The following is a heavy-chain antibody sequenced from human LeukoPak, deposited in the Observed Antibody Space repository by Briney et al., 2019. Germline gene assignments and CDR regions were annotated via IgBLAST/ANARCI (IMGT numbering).Heavy chain of an antibody. CDR2: IIPIFGTA. V-gene: IGHV1-69*13. CDR3: ARDRGYGANDAFDI. Sequence: SVKVSCKASGYTFTSYGISWVRQAPGQGLEWMGGIIPIFGTANYAQKFQGRVTITADESTSTAYMELSSLRSEDTAVYYCARDRGYGANDAFDIWGQGTMVTVSS. D-gene: IGHD3-10*01. J-gene: IGHJ3*02. CDR1: GYTFTSYG.